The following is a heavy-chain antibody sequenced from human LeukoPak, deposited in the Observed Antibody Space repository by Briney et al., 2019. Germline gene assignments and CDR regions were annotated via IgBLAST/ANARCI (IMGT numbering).Heavy chain of an antibody. D-gene: IGHD6-19*01. Sequence: PGGSLRLSCAASGFTFSDYYMSWIRQAPGKGLECVSYISNSGNTIKYADSMKGRFTISRDNAKNSLYLQMNSLRAEDTAVYYCARDLGYSSGPNYWGQGTRVTVSS. CDR1: GFTFSDYY. V-gene: IGHV3-11*04. J-gene: IGHJ4*02. CDR2: ISNSGNTI. CDR3: ARDLGYSSGPNY.